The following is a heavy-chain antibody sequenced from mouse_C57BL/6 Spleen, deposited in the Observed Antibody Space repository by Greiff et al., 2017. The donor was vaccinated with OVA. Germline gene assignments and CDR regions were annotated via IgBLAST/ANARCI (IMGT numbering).Heavy chain of an antibody. J-gene: IGHJ3*01. Sequence: QVQLQQPGAELVKPGASVKLSCKASGYTFTSYWMQWVKQRPGQGLEWIGEIDPSDSYTNYNQKFKGTATLTVDTSSSTASMQLSSLTSEDSAVYYCARWADGYYVAWFAYWGQGTLVTVSA. D-gene: IGHD2-3*01. CDR2: IDPSDSYT. CDR3: ARWADGYYVAWFAY. CDR1: GYTFTSYW. V-gene: IGHV1-50*01.